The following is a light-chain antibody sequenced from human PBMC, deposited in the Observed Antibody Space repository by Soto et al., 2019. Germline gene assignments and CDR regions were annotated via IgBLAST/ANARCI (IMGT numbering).Light chain of an antibody. CDR3: SSYTSSSTLV. CDR1: SSDVGGYDY. J-gene: IGLJ2*01. CDR2: DVT. V-gene: IGLV2-14*01. Sequence: QSALTQPASVSGSPGQSITISCSGTSSDVGGYDYVSWYQQHPGKAPKLMIYDVTNRPSGVPNRFSGSKSGNTASLTISGLQAEDEADYYCSSYTSSSTLVFGGGTKLTAL.